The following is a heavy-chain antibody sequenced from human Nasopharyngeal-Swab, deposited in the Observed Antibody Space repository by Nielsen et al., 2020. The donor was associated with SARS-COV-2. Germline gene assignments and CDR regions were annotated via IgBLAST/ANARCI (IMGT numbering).Heavy chain of an antibody. V-gene: IGHV5-51*01. CDR3: ARQRTTLTLGRAFDL. CDR2: IYPGNSDT. J-gene: IGHJ3*01. D-gene: IGHD4-17*01. Sequence: GESLTISCTGFGHSFSNYWFAWVRQMPGRGLEWMGLIYPGNSDTRYSPSFQGQVTISADKSISTAYLQWSSLRASDTAIYYCARQRTTLTLGRAFDLWGQGTVVTVSS. CDR1: GHSFSNYW.